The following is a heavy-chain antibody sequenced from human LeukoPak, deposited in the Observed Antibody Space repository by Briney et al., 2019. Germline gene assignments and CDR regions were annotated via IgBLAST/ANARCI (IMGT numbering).Heavy chain of an antibody. D-gene: IGHD3-10*01. Sequence: SQTLSLTCTVSGGSISSGGYYWSWIRQHPGKGLEWIGYIYYSGGTYYHPSLKSRVTISVDTSKNQFSLKLSSVTAADTAVYYCARSPLWFGELWRPERDVWGQGSTGTVSS. CDR3: ARSPLWFGELWRPERDV. CDR2: IYYSGGT. V-gene: IGHV4-31*03. CDR1: GGSISSGGYY. J-gene: IGHJ6*02.